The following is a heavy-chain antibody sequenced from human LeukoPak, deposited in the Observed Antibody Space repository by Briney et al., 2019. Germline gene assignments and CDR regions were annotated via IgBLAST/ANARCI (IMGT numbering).Heavy chain of an antibody. CDR3: ARDEGYYFDS. CDR1: EFTFSSYG. CDR2: ISYDGSNK. V-gene: IGHV3-30*03. J-gene: IGHJ4*02. Sequence: GRSLRLSCAASEFTFSSYGMHWVRQAPGKGLEWVAVISYDGSNKYYADSVKGRFTISRDNSKNTLYLQMNSLRAEDTAIYYCARDEGYYFDSWGQGTQVTVSS.